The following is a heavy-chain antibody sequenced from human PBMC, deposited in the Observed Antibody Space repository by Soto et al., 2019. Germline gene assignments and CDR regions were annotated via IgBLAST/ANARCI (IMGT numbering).Heavy chain of an antibody. CDR1: GFTVSSNY. D-gene: IGHD1-1*01. CDR2: IKQDGSEK. V-gene: IGHV3-7*01. CDR3: ARDTGTTGTTGEGYYYYYMDV. Sequence: GGSLRLSCAASGFTVSSNYMSWVRQAPGKGLEWVANIKQDGSEKYYVDSGKGRFTISRDNAKNSLYLQMNSLRAEDTAVYYCARDTGTTGTTGEGYYYYYMDVWGKGTTVTVSS. J-gene: IGHJ6*03.